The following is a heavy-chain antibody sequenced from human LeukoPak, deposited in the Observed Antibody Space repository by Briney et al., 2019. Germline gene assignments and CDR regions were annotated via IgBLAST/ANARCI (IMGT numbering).Heavy chain of an antibody. J-gene: IGHJ4*02. D-gene: IGHD3-3*01. Sequence: SETLSLTCTVSGGSVSSGRYYWSWIRQPPGKGLEWIGYIYYSGSTNYNPSLKSRVTISVDTSKNQFSLKLSSVTAADTAVNYCARDHSFFSGLDYWGQGTLVTVSS. V-gene: IGHV4-61*01. CDR2: IYYSGST. CDR1: GGSVSSGRYY. CDR3: ARDHSFFSGLDY.